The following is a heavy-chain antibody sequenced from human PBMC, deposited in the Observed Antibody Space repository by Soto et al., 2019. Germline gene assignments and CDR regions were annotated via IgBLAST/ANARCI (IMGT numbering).Heavy chain of an antibody. J-gene: IGHJ4*02. CDR2: VFYTGFT. D-gene: IGHD1-20*01. CDR3: ASSQKGYNWNYFDH. CDR1: GGSISGSYYY. Sequence: SETLSLTCAVSGGSISGSYYYWGWLRQSPGRGPEWIGSVFYTGFTSYNPSLESRVSVSVDTSKNQFPLKVSAVTAADTAVYYCASSQKGYNWNYFDHWGQGALVTVSS. V-gene: IGHV4-39*01.